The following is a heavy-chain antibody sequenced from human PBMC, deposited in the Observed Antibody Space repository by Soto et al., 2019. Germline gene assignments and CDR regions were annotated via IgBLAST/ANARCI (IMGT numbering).Heavy chain of an antibody. CDR3: ARSSGWYEADGFDM. J-gene: IGHJ3*02. CDR1: GFTFGDYE. V-gene: IGHV3-11*04. Sequence: QVQLVESGGGLVQPGGSLRLSCAASGFTFGDYEMSWIRQAAGKGPEWVSFLSRSGNTIYYADSVKGRFSISRDNAEISLYLQMESLRVEDTATYISARSSGWYEADGFDMGGQGTMVTVAA. D-gene: IGHD6-19*01. CDR2: LSRSGNTI.